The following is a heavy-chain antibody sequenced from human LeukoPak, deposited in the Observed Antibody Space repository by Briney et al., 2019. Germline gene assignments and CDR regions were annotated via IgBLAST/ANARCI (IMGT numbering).Heavy chain of an antibody. V-gene: IGHV3-23*01. D-gene: IGHD1-26*01. Sequence: PGGSLRLPCAASGFTFTSYSMNWVRQAPGKGLEWVSTISGGGGSTYYADSVMGRFTISRDNSKNTLYLQVNSLRAEDTAVYYCAKGGKWDVTPFDYWGQGTLVTVSS. CDR3: AKGGKWDVTPFDY. J-gene: IGHJ4*02. CDR1: GFTFTSYS. CDR2: ISGGGGST.